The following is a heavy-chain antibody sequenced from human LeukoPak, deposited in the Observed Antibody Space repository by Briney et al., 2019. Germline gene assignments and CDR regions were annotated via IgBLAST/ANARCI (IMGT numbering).Heavy chain of an antibody. D-gene: IGHD2-2*01. J-gene: IGHJ5*02. CDR1: GGSFSGYY. Sequence: SETLSLTCAVYGGSFSGYYWSWIHQPPGKGLEWIGEINHSGSTNYNPSLKSRVTISVDTSKNQFSLKLSSVTAADTAVYYCASDGGYCSSTSCYYKWFDPWGQGTLVTVSS. CDR3: ASDGGYCSSTSCYYKWFDP. V-gene: IGHV4-34*01. CDR2: INHSGST.